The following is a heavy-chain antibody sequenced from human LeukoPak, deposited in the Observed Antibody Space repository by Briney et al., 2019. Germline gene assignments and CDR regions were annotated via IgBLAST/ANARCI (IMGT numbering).Heavy chain of an antibody. Sequence: ASVRVSCKASGYTFTRYGISWVRQAPGQGLEWMGWISAYNGNTNYAQKLQGRVTMTTDQSTSTAYKELRSLRSDDTAVYYCGRQRGSTSWSSYYYYRDVWGKGTTVTVSS. CDR1: GYTFTRYG. V-gene: IGHV1-18*01. D-gene: IGHD2-2*01. J-gene: IGHJ6*03. CDR3: GRQRGSTSWSSYYYYRDV. CDR2: ISAYNGNT.